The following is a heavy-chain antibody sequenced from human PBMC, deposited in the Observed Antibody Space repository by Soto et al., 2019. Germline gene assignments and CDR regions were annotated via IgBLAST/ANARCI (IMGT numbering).Heavy chain of an antibody. CDR1: GGSISSGSYY. V-gene: IGHV4-39*01. J-gene: IGHJ6*02. CDR3: ARLSDYYDILTGDYPDDMDV. CDR2: IYHSGSA. D-gene: IGHD3-9*01. Sequence: SETLSLTCSVSGGSISSGSYYWGWIRQPPGKGLDWIGIIYHSGSAYYNPSLKSRVTISVDTSKNQFSLKLTSVTAADTAVYYCARLSDYYDILTGDYPDDMDVWGQGTTVTVSS.